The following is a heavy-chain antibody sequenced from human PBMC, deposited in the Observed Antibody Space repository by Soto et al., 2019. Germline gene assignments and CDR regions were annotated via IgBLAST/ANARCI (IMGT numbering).Heavy chain of an antibody. CDR3: ATALYYDSSGYPDY. D-gene: IGHD3-22*01. Sequence: ASVKVSFKASGYTFTSYAMHWVRQAPGQRLEWMGWINAGNGNTKYSQKFQGRVTMTEDTSTDTAYMELSSLRSEDTAVYYCATALYYDSSGYPDYWGQGTLVTVSS. CDR2: INAGNGNT. V-gene: IGHV1-3*01. J-gene: IGHJ4*02. CDR1: GYTFTSYA.